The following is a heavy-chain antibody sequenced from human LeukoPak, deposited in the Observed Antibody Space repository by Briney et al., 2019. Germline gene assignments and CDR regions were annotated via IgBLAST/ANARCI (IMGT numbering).Heavy chain of an antibody. CDR3: AKARDYGDYWTFDY. CDR2: ISGSGGGK. Sequence: GGSLRLSCAASGFTFSNYAMSWVRQAPGKGLEWVSGISGSGGGKYYADSVKARFSISRDHSKNTLYLQMNTLRAEDTAVYYRAKARDYGDYWTFDYWGQGTPVTVSS. D-gene: IGHD4-17*01. J-gene: IGHJ4*02. V-gene: IGHV3-23*01. CDR1: GFTFSNYA.